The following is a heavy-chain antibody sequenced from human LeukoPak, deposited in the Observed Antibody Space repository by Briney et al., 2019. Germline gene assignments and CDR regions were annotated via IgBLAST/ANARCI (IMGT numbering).Heavy chain of an antibody. Sequence: GGSLRLSCAASGFTFSSYAMHWVRQAPGKGLEWVAVISYDGSNKYYADSVKGRFTISRDNSKNTLYLQMNSLRAEDTAVYYCARGLEYSSSSDYWSQGTLVTVSS. CDR2: ISYDGSNK. CDR1: GFTFSSYA. CDR3: ARGLEYSSSSDY. V-gene: IGHV3-30-3*01. J-gene: IGHJ4*02. D-gene: IGHD6-6*01.